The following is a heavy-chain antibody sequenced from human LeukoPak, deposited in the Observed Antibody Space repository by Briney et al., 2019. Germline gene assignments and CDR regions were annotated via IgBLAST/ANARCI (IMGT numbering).Heavy chain of an antibody. D-gene: IGHD2-15*01. CDR2: IHYSGNS. CDR1: GASISSGDYY. CDR3: ARPKGRGCNGGTCYTDWFDP. V-gene: IGHV4-30-4*01. Sequence: SETLSLTCTVSGASISSGDYYWSWIRQPPGKGLEWIGYIHYSGNSYYNPSLKSRVTTSIDTSKNQFSLKLSSVTAADTAVYYCARPKGRGCNGGTCYTDWFDPWGQGTPVTVSS. J-gene: IGHJ5*02.